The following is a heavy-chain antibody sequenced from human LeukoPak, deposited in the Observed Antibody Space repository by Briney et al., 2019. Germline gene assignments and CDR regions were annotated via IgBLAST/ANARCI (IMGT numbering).Heavy chain of an antibody. V-gene: IGHV1-69*04. J-gene: IGHJ4*02. D-gene: IGHD3-9*01. Sequence: SVKVSCKASGGTFSSYAISWVRQAPGQGLEWMGRIIPILGIANYAQKFQGRVTMTRDTSTSTVYMELSSLRSEDTAVYYCAREGAMYYDILTGPDYWGQGTLVTVSS. CDR2: IIPILGIA. CDR1: GGTFSSYA. CDR3: AREGAMYYDILTGPDY.